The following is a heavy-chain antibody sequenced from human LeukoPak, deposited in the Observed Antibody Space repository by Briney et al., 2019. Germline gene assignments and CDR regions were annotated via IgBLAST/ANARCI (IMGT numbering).Heavy chain of an antibody. D-gene: IGHD3-10*01. CDR3: AREGSFYFDY. CDR1: GGTFSSYA. V-gene: IGHV1-69*13. J-gene: IGHJ4*02. Sequence: GASVKLSCKASGGTFSSYAISWVRQAPGQGLEWMGGIIPIFGTANYAQKFQGRVTITADESTSTAYMELSSLRSEDTAVYYCAREGSFYFDYWGQGTLVTVSS. CDR2: IIPIFGTA.